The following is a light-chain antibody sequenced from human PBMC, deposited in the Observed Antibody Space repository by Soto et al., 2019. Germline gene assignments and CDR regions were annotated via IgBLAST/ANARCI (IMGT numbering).Light chain of an antibody. CDR1: QSVSSY. CDR3: QQRSNWPPPIT. Sequence: EIVLTQSPSTLSLSPGERATLSCRARQSVSSYLASYQQKPGQAPRLLIYDASNRATGIPARFSGSGSGTDFTLTISSLEPEDFAVYYCQQRSNWPPPITFGQGTRLEIK. J-gene: IGKJ5*01. CDR2: DAS. V-gene: IGKV3-11*01.